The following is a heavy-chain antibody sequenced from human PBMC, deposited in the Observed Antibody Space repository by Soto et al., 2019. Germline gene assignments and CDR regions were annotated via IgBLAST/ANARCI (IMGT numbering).Heavy chain of an antibody. V-gene: IGHV3-33*01. CDR1: GFPFSSYG. D-gene: IGHD6-13*01. Sequence: PGGSLRLSCAASGFPFSSYGMHWVRQAPGKGLEWVAVIWYDGSNKYYADSVKGRFTISRDNSKNTRYLQMNSLRAEDTAVYYCARDPAGGSSWYYYYYGMDVWGQGTTVTVSS. CDR2: IWYDGSNK. J-gene: IGHJ6*02. CDR3: ARDPAGGSSWYYYYYGMDV.